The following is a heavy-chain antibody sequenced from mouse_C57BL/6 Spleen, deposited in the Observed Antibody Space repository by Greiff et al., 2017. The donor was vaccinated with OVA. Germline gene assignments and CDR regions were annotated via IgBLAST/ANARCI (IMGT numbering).Heavy chain of an antibody. V-gene: IGHV5-9-1*02. D-gene: IGHD3-2*02. CDR3: TIDSSGYGFDY. Sequence: EVKLVESGEGLVKPGGSLKLSCAASGFTFSSYAMSWVRQTPEKRLEWVAYISSGGDYIYYADTVKGRFTISRDNARNTLYLHMSSLKSEDTAMYYCTIDSSGYGFDYWGQGTTLTVSS. CDR1: GFTFSSYA. J-gene: IGHJ2*01. CDR2: ISSGGDYI.